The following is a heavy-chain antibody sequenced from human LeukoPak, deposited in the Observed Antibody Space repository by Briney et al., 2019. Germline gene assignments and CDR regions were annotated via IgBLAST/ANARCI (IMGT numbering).Heavy chain of an antibody. Sequence: ASVKVSCKVSGYTLTELSMHWVRQAPGKGLEWMGGFDPEDGETIYAQKFQGRVTMTEDTSTDTAYMELSSLGSEDTAVYYCASISSSWEDYFDYWGQGTLVTVSS. CDR3: ASISSSWEDYFDY. CDR2: FDPEDGET. V-gene: IGHV1-24*01. J-gene: IGHJ4*02. CDR1: GYTLTELS. D-gene: IGHD6-13*01.